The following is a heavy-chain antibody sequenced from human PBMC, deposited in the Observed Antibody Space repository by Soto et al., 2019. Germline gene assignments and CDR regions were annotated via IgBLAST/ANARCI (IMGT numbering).Heavy chain of an antibody. CDR3: ARGVDVGVAGYAAFDM. J-gene: IGHJ3*02. CDR2: INTGSGAA. V-gene: IGHV1-46*04. D-gene: IGHD3-3*01. Sequence: QVQLVQSGAEVKKPGASVKISCTASGYTVTTNYMHWVRQATGRGLEWMGAINTGSGAAKYTPPVQAGVTIARYTSANTASMEMSALRSEDTAVFYWARGVDVGVAGYAAFDMLCLETRVSVSS. CDR1: GYTVTTNY.